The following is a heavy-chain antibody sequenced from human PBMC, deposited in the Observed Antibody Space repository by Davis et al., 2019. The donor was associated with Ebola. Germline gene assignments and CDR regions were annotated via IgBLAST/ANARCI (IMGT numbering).Heavy chain of an antibody. J-gene: IGHJ4*02. CDR1: GGSFSGYY. CDR2: INHSGST. D-gene: IGHD6-13*01. V-gene: IGHV4-34*01. CDR3: ARGHTAGYSSSGELLY. Sequence: GSLRLSCAVYGGSFSGYYWSWIRQPPGKGLEWIGEINHSGSTNYNPSLKSRVTISVDTSKNQFSLKLSSVTAADTAVYYCARGHTAGYSSSGELLYWGQGTLVTVSS.